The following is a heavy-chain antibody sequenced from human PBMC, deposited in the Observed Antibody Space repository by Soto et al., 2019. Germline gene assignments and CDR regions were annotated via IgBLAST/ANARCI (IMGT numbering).Heavy chain of an antibody. J-gene: IGHJ4*02. CDR1: GFTFSSYS. D-gene: IGHD4-17*01. V-gene: IGHV3-21*04. CDR3: AKDQDYGDYQPFDY. Sequence: GGSLRLSCAASGFTFSSYSMSWVRQATGKGLEWVSSISSSSSYIYYADSVKGRFTISRDNAKNTLYLQMNSLRAEDTAVYYCAKDQDYGDYQPFDYWGQGTLVTVSS. CDR2: ISSSSSYI.